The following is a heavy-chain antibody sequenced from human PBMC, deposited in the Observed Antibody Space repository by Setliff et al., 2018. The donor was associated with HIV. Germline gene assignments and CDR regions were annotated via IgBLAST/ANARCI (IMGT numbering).Heavy chain of an antibody. Sequence: SETLSLTCTVSGGSISSYYWSWIRQPPGKGLEWIGYIYTSGSTNYNPSLKSRVTISLDTSKNQFSLKLTSVTVADTAVYYCARLSGDYYYFDYWGQGTLVTVSS. CDR2: IYTSGST. CDR3: ARLSGDYYYFDY. CDR1: GGSISSYY. J-gene: IGHJ4*02. D-gene: IGHD2-21*02. V-gene: IGHV4-4*09.